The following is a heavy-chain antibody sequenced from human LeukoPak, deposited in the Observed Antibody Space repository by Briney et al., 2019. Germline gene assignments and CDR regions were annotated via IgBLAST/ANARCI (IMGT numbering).Heavy chain of an antibody. CDR2: INHSGNT. CDR3: ARGPRD. CDR1: GGSFSGYY. Sequence: PSETLSLTCAVYGGSFSGYYWSWIRQPPGKGLEWIGEINHSGNTNSNPSLKSRVTMSVDTSKNQFSLKLSSLTAADTAMYYCARGPRDWGQGTMVTVSS. V-gene: IGHV4-34*01. J-gene: IGHJ3*01.